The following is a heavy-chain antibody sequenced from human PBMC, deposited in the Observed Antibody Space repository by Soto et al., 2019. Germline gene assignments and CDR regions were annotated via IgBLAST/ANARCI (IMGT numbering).Heavy chain of an antibody. V-gene: IGHV3-48*01. CDR3: VRGRFKPGYYDCWSGYYTDNWFDP. Sequence: GGSLRLSCAASGFTFSSYSMNWVRQAPGKGLEWVSYISSSSSTIYYADSVKGRFTISRDNAKNSLYLQMNRLRAEDTAVYYCVRGRFKPGYYDCWSGYYTDNWFDPWGQGTLVTVSS. J-gene: IGHJ5*02. CDR2: ISSSSSTI. D-gene: IGHD3-3*01. CDR1: GFTFSSYS.